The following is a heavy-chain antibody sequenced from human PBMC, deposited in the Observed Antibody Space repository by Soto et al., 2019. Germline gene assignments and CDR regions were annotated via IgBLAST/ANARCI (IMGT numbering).Heavy chain of an antibody. D-gene: IGHD3-10*01. CDR1: GFTFSSYD. Sequence: EVQLVESGGGLVQPGGSLRLSCAASGFTFSSYDMHWVRQATGKGLEWVSAMGTGGDTYYPVSVKGGFTISRENAKNSLYLQMNSLRAGDAAVYYCARAFGGYYYYGMDVWGQGTTVTVS. CDR2: MGTGGDT. J-gene: IGHJ6*02. V-gene: IGHV3-13*04. CDR3: ARAFGGYYYYGMDV.